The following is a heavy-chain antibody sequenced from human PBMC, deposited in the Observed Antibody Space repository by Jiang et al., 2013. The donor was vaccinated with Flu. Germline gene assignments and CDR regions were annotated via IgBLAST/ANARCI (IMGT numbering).Heavy chain of an antibody. CDR1: GYTFTSYY. J-gene: IGHJ6*02. CDR3: ARRGSSSSGYYYGMDV. Sequence: EVKKPGASVKVSCKASGYTFTSYYMHWVRQAPGQGLEWMGIINPSGGSTSYAQKFQGRVTMTRDTSTSTVYMELSSLRSEDTAVYYCARRGSSSSGYYYGMDVWGQGTTVTVSS. V-gene: IGHV1-46*01. CDR2: INPSGGST. D-gene: IGHD6-6*01.